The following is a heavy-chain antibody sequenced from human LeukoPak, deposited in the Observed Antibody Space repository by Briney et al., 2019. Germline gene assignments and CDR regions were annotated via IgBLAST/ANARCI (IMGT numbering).Heavy chain of an antibody. CDR2: INHSGST. Sequence: SETLSLTCAVYGGSFSGYYWSWIRQPPGKGLEWIGEINHSGSTNYNPSLKSRVTIPVDTSKNQFSLKLSPVTAADTAVYYCARSRYCSGGSCYSGYFQHWGQGTLVTVSS. D-gene: IGHD2-15*01. CDR3: ARSRYCSGGSCYSGYFQH. J-gene: IGHJ1*01. V-gene: IGHV4-34*01. CDR1: GGSFSGYY.